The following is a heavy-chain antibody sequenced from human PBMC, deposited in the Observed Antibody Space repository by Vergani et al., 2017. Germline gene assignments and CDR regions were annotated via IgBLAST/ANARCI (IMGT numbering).Heavy chain of an antibody. V-gene: IGHV3-15*01. CDR2: IRSKNDGGTA. CDR1: GITFKNAW. CDR3: YTDYHDY. J-gene: IGHJ4*02. D-gene: IGHD2-2*02. Sequence: VQLQESGGGLIKPGGSLRLSCVVSGITFKNAWINWVRQAPGKGLEWIGRIRSKNDGGTADYAAPLKGRFTISRDDSKDSAFLLVNNLKTEDTAVYFCYTDYHDYWGQGTLVTVSS.